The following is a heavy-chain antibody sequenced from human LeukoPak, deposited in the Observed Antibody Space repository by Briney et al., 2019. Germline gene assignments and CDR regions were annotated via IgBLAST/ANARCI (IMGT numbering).Heavy chain of an antibody. CDR3: ARVLTMDMITFGGVIVDEYYFDY. J-gene: IGHJ4*02. V-gene: IGHV3-53*01. CDR1: GFTVSSNY. Sequence: HSGGSLRLSCAASGFTVSSNYMSWVRQALGKGLEWVSVIYSGGSTYYADSVKGRFTISRDNSKNTLYLQMNSLRAEDTAVYYCARVLTMDMITFGGVIVDEYYFDYWGQGTLVTVSS. CDR2: IYSGGST. D-gene: IGHD3-16*02.